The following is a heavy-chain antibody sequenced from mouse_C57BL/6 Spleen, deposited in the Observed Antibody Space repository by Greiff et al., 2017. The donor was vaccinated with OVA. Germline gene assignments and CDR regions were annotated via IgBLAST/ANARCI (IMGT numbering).Heavy chain of an antibody. Sequence: EVKLVESGGGLVKPGGSLKLSCAASGFTFSSYAMSWVRQTPEKRLEWVATISDGGSYTYYPDNVKGRFTISRDNAKNNLYLQMSHLKSEDTAMYYCARGGGLSYYFDYWGQGTTLTVSS. CDR2: ISDGGSYT. J-gene: IGHJ2*01. V-gene: IGHV5-4*03. CDR3: ARGGGLSYYFDY. CDR1: GFTFSSYA. D-gene: IGHD2-4*01.